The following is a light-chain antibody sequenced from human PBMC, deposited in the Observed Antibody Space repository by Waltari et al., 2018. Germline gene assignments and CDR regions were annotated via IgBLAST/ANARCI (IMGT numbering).Light chain of an antibody. CDR1: LLTKRF. V-gene: IGLV3-25*03. CDR3: QSADGTGWV. J-gene: IGLJ3*02. Sequence: YGLTQPPSISLSPGQTARITCSGDLLTKRFGYWYQQKTGQAPQLLIYKDNKRPSGIPERFSGSNSGAMVTLTITEVQADDEADYYCQSADGTGWVFGGGTRLTVL. CDR2: KDN.